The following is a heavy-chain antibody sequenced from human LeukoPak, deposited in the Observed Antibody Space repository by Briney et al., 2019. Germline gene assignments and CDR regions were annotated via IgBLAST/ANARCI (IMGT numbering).Heavy chain of an antibody. D-gene: IGHD3-3*01. Sequence: SETLSLTCTVSGYSISSGYYWGWIRQPPGKGLEWIGYIYYSGSTTYTPSLKSRVTISVDTTKNQCSLKLSSVTAADTAVYYCARLSGYYPTYYFDYWGQGTLVTVSS. V-gene: IGHV4-61*01. CDR1: GYSISSGYY. CDR2: IYYSGST. J-gene: IGHJ4*02. CDR3: ARLSGYYPTYYFDY.